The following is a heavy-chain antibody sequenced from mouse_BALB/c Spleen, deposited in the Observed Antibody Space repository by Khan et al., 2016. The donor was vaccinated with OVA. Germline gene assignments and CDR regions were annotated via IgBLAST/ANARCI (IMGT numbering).Heavy chain of an antibody. CDR2: IYPGSGTT. D-gene: IGHD3-3*01. V-gene: IGHV1-77*01. Sequence: QIELVQSGPELVKPGASVKMSCKASGYTFTDYVISWVKQRTGQGLEWIGDIYPGSGTTYYNETFEGKATLTADKSSNTAYMQFRSLTSEDSAVYFGAECCEEGGAWFVYWGLGTLVTVSA. CDR1: GYTFTDYV. CDR3: AECCEEGGAWFVY. J-gene: IGHJ3*01.